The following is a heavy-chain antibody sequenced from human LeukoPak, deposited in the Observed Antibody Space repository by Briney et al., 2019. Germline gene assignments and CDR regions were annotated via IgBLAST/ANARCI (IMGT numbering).Heavy chain of an antibody. Sequence: GGSLRLSCAASGFTFSSYSMTWVRQAPGKGLEWVSYISSSSSTIYYADSVKGRFTISRDNAKNSLYLQMNSLRAEDTAVYYCARDHSVVVPVSYGMDVWGQGTTVTVSS. D-gene: IGHD2-2*01. CDR1: GFTFSSYS. CDR2: ISSSSSTI. J-gene: IGHJ6*02. CDR3: ARDHSVVVPVSYGMDV. V-gene: IGHV3-48*01.